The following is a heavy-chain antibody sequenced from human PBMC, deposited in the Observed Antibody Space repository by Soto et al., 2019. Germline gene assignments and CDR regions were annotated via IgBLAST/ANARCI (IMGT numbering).Heavy chain of an antibody. CDR3: ARDLGSGYDPGDY. CDR1: GDIFSGYS. Sequence: QVQLVQSGAEVKKPGSSVKVSCKTSGDIFSGYSISWVRQAPGQGLEWMGGIIPIFGTTNYAQRFHGRVTITADKSTSTVYMELYSLKSEATAVYYCARDLGSGYDPGDYWGQGTLVTVSS. J-gene: IGHJ4*02. CDR2: IIPIFGTT. D-gene: IGHD5-12*01. V-gene: IGHV1-69*14.